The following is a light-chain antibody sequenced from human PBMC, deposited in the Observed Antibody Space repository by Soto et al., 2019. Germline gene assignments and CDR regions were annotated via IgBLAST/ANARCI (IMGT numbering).Light chain of an antibody. CDR2: DAS. CDR1: QIIRSTF. J-gene: IGKJ5*01. Sequence: EIVLTQSPGTLSLSPGERATLSCRASQIIRSTFLAWYQVKPGQAPRLLIYDASRRASGVPARFSGSGSGTDFTLTISSLEPEDFALYYCQQRNTWPPITFGQGTRLEIK. CDR3: QQRNTWPPIT. V-gene: IGKV3D-20*02.